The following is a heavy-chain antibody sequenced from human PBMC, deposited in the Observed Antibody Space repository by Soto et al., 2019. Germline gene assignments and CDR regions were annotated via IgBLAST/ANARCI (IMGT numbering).Heavy chain of an antibody. CDR1: GGSISSYY. CDR3: ARDRRMGWFDP. CDR2: IYYSGGT. D-gene: IGHD3-16*01. V-gene: IGHV4-59*01. J-gene: IGHJ5*02. Sequence: SETLSLTCTVSGGSISSYYWSWIRRPPGKGLEWIGYIYYSGGTNYNPSLKSRVTISVDTSKNQFSLKLSSVTAADTAVYYCARDRRMGWFDPWGQGTLVTVSS.